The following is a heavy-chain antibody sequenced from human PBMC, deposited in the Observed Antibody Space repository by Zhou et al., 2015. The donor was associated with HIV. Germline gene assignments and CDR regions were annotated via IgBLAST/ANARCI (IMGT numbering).Heavy chain of an antibody. CDR1: GYSFSNYD. Sequence: QVHLVQSGAEVRKPGASLKVSCKASGYSFSNYDINWVRQATGQGLEWMGWMNPKNGNTGLAQKFQGRVTMTRNISINTAYMEVRSLTSEDTAVYYCATWSGTNSGAHFDAFDLWGQGTMIIVSS. CDR3: ATWSGTNSGAHFDAFDL. D-gene: IGHD3-10*01. CDR2: MNPKNGNT. V-gene: IGHV1-8*01. J-gene: IGHJ3*01.